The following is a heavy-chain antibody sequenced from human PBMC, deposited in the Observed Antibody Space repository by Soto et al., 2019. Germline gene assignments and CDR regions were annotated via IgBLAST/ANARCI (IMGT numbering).Heavy chain of an antibody. CDR2: ISDSAGDT. CDR1: GVTFNTFA. V-gene: IGHV3-23*01. D-gene: IGHD1-1*01. CDR3: VKDLYRSATMPCLDH. Sequence: GGPLRLSCGAAGVTFNTFAISWVRQAPGKGLEWVSGISDSAGDTYYADSIMGRFTISRDNSKNTLYLQMNSLRVEDTAVYYCVKDLYRSATMPCLDHWGQGTLVTVSS. J-gene: IGHJ4*02.